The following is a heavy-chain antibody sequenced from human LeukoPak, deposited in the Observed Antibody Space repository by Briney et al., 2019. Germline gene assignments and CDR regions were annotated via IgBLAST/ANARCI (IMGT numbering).Heavy chain of an antibody. CDR2: ISSSTTTI. V-gene: IGHV3-48*01. Sequence: GGSLRLSCAVSGFTFSGYSMKWVRQAPGKGLEWVSYISSSTTTIYHADSVKGRFTVSRDNAKNSLYLQMDSLRVEDTAVYYCATDREDYDSSGYYLSDAFGIWGQGTMVTVSS. CDR3: ATDREDYDSSGYYLSDAFGI. D-gene: IGHD3-22*01. CDR1: GFTFSGYS. J-gene: IGHJ3*02.